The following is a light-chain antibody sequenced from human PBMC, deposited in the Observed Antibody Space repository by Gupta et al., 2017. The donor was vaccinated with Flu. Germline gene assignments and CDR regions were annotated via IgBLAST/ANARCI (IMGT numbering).Light chain of an antibody. J-gene: IGKJ5*01. Sequence: DIVMTQSPDSLAVSLGERATINCKSSQSGLYSSNNKNYLAWYQQKPGQPPKLLIYWASTRESGVPDRFSGSGSGTDFTLTISSLQAEDVPVYYCQQYYSTPITFGQGTRLEIK. V-gene: IGKV4-1*01. CDR3: QQYYSTPIT. CDR2: WAS. CDR1: QSGLYSSNNKNY.